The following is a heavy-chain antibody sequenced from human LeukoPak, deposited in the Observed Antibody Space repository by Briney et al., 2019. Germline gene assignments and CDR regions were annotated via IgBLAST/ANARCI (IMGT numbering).Heavy chain of an antibody. Sequence: GGSLRLSCAASGFTFSSYAMHWVRQAPGKGLEWVAVISYDGSNKYYADSVKGRFTISRDNSKNTLDLQMTGLRAEDTAVYYCARERGRGRDSPWFDYWGQGTLVTVSS. D-gene: IGHD1-26*01. CDR1: GFTFSSYA. CDR3: ARERGRGRDSPWFDY. V-gene: IGHV3-30*14. J-gene: IGHJ4*02. CDR2: ISYDGSNK.